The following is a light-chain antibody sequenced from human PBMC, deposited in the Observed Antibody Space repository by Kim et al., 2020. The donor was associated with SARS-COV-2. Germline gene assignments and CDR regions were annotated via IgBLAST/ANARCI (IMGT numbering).Light chain of an antibody. J-gene: IGLJ2*01. V-gene: IGLV3-1*01. CDR1: KLGDKY. Sequence: VAPGQTASITCSGDKLGDKYACLYQQKRGQFPLLVIYQDSKRPSGIPERFSGSNAGNTATLTISGTQAMDEADYYCQAWDSSTAVFGGGTQLTVL. CDR3: QAWDSSTAV. CDR2: QDS.